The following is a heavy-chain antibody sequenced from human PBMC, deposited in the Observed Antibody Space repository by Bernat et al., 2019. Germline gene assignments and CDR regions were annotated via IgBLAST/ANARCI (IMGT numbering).Heavy chain of an antibody. CDR2: INHSGST. D-gene: IGHD3-10*01. V-gene: IGHV4-34*01. J-gene: IGHJ3*02. Sequence: QVQLQQWGAGLLKPSETLSLTCAVYGGSFSGYYWSWIRQPPGKGLEWIGEINHSGSTNYNPSLKSRVTISVDTSKNHFSLKLISVTAADTAVYYCAREGAGFGAFDDAFDIWGQGTMVTVSS. CDR1: GGSFSGYY. CDR3: AREGAGFGAFDDAFDI.